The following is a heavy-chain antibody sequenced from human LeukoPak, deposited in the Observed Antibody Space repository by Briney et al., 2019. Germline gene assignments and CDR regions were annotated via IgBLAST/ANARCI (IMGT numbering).Heavy chain of an antibody. Sequence: ASVKVSCKASGYSFTGYYMHWVRQAPGQGLEWMGIINPSGGSTSYAQKFQGRVTMTRDMSTSTVYMELSSLRSEDTAVYYCARDYSGEWEQLTGWWFDPWGQGTLVIVSS. CDR3: ARDYSGEWEQLTGWWFDP. J-gene: IGHJ5*02. CDR2: INPSGGST. V-gene: IGHV1-46*01. D-gene: IGHD1-26*01. CDR1: GYSFTGYY.